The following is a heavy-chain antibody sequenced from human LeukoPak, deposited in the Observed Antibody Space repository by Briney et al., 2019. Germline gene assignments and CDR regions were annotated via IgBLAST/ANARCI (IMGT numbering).Heavy chain of an antibody. J-gene: IGHJ4*02. CDR3: ARHPGLLYFDY. Sequence: PSETLSLTCTVSGGSISSSSYYWGWIRQPPGKGLEWIGSIYHSGSTYYNPSLKSRVTISVDTSKNQFSLKLSSVTAADTAVYYCARHPGLLYFDYWGQGTLVTVSS. D-gene: IGHD1-14*01. CDR1: GGSISSSSYY. CDR2: IYHSGST. V-gene: IGHV4-39*01.